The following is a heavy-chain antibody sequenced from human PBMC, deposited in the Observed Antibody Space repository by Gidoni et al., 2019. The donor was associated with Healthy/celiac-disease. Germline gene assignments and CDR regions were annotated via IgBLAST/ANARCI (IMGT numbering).Heavy chain of an antibody. D-gene: IGHD3-22*01. CDR3: ARGSYYYDSSGYPPLFDY. J-gene: IGHJ4*02. CDR2: IYPGDSDT. Sequence: EVQLVQSGAEVKKPGESLKISCQGSGYSFTSYWIGRVRQMPGKGLEWMGIIYPGDSDTRYSPSFQGQVTISADKSISTAYLQWSSLKASDTAMYYCARGSYYYDSSGYPPLFDYWGQGTLVTVSS. V-gene: IGHV5-51*01. CDR1: GYSFTSYW.